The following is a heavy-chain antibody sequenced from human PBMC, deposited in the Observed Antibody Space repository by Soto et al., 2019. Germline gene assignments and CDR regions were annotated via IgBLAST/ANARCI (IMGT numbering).Heavy chain of an antibody. D-gene: IGHD3-3*02. CDR3: ARDKDRQQLGGNYYYILDV. Sequence: QVQLEQSGAEVKKPGSSVKVSCKASGGTFSNSAISWVRQAPGQGLEWMGGIMPIFRTPDYAQKFQGRVTITADESTSTAYMELSGLKSDDTAVYYCARDKDRQQLGGNYYYILDVWGQGTTVPSP. J-gene: IGHJ6*02. CDR2: IMPIFRTP. CDR1: GGTFSNSA. V-gene: IGHV1-69*12.